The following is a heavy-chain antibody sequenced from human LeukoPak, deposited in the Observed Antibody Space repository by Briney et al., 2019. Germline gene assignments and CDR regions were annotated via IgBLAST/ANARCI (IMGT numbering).Heavy chain of an antibody. Sequence: ASVKVSCKASGYTFTTDYIHWVRQAPGQGLEWMGIINPSGGSTTYAQKFQGRVIMTGDTSTSTVYMDLSSLRSEDTAIYNCARRGGCISTSCNLDYWGQGTLVTVSS. CDR1: GYTFTTDY. V-gene: IGHV1-46*03. CDR2: INPSGGST. CDR3: ARRGGCISTSCNLDY. J-gene: IGHJ4*02. D-gene: IGHD2-2*01.